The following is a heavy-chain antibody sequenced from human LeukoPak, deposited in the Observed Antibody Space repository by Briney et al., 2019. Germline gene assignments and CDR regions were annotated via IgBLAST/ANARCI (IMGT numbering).Heavy chain of an antibody. D-gene: IGHD4-17*01. CDR3: AKGITVTKSIDAFDI. Sequence: SETLSLTCTVSGGSISSSSYYWGWIRQPPGKGLEWIGSIYYSGSTYYNPSLKSRVTISVDTSKNQISLKLSSVTAADTAVYYCAKGITVTKSIDAFDIWGQGTMVTVSS. CDR1: GGSISSSSYY. V-gene: IGHV4-39*01. J-gene: IGHJ3*02. CDR2: IYYSGST.